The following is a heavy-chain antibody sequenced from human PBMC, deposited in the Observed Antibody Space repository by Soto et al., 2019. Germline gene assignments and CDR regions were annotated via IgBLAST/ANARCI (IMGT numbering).Heavy chain of an antibody. CDR1: GFTFNNYA. Sequence: EVHLLESGGGLVQPGGSLRLSCTASGFTFNNYAMTWVRQAPGRGREGVSGITASGGRTYYADSVKGRFTISRVNSKSTLYLQMNSLRADDTAVYYCAKDTRYADYVRWFDSWGQGTLVTVSS. V-gene: IGHV3-23*01. J-gene: IGHJ5*01. CDR2: ITASGGRT. D-gene: IGHD4-17*01. CDR3: AKDTRYADYVRWFDS.